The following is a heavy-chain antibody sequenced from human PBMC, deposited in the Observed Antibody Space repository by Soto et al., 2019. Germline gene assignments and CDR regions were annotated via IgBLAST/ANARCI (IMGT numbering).Heavy chain of an antibody. CDR3: ARWKRGDYYDSSAHFDY. CDR2: IKQDGSEK. D-gene: IGHD3-22*01. J-gene: IGHJ4*02. V-gene: IGHV3-7*05. CDR1: GFTFSSYW. Sequence: GGSLRLSCAASGFTFSSYWMSWVRQAPGKGLEWVANIKQDGSEKYYVDSVKGRFTISRDNAKNSLYLQMNSLRAEDTAVYYCARWKRGDYYDSSAHFDYWGQGTLVTVSS.